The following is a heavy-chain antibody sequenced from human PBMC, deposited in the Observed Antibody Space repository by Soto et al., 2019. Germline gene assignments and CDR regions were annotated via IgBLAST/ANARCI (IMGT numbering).Heavy chain of an antibody. CDR1: GYTFTSYG. CDR2: ISAYNGNT. CDR3: ARDWPHYDSSGTGDY. Sequence: ASVKVSCKSSGYTFTSYGISWVRHAPGQGLEWMGWISAYNGNTNYAQKLQGRVTMTTDTSAITAYMELSSLRSEDTAVYYCARDWPHYDSSGTGDYWGKGTLVTVSS. V-gene: IGHV1-18*04. D-gene: IGHD3-22*01. J-gene: IGHJ4*02.